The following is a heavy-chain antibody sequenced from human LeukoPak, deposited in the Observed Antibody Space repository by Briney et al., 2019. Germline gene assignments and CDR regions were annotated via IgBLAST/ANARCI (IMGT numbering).Heavy chain of an antibody. V-gene: IGHV3-23*01. CDR3: ASQKPAY. Sequence: GGSLRLSCAASGASGFTFSSYAVTWVRQAPGKGLEWVSSVGGSGHSTYYADSVKGRFTISRDNSKNTLYLQMNSLRAEDTAVYYCASQKPAYWGQGTLVTVSS. CDR1: GFTFSSYA. J-gene: IGHJ4*02. CDR2: VGGSGHST.